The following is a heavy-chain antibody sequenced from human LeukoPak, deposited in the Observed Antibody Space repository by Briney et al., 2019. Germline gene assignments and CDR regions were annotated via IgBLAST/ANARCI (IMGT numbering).Heavy chain of an antibody. V-gene: IGHV3-30*19. Sequence: GGSLRLSCVASGFTFRTYGMHWVRQAPGKGLEWVAVISYDGSNKYYADSVKGRFTISRDNSKNTLYLQMNSLRAEDTAVYYCARVGLPLYYYYYGMDVWGQGTTVTVSS. CDR1: GFTFRTYG. CDR3: ARVGLPLYYYYYGMDV. CDR2: ISYDGSNK. J-gene: IGHJ6*02. D-gene: IGHD3-16*01.